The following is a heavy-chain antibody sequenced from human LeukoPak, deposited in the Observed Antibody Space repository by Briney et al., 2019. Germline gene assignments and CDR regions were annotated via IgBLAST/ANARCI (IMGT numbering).Heavy chain of an antibody. CDR1: GFTFSSHA. V-gene: IGHV3-64D*06. Sequence: PGRSLRLSCSASGFTFSSHAMHWVRQAPGKGLEYVSAISSNGGSTYYADFVKGRFTISRDNSKNTLYLQMSSLRPEDTAVYYCVKEADPLSGYDSAFDIWGQGTMVTVCS. J-gene: IGHJ3*02. D-gene: IGHD5-12*01. CDR3: VKEADPLSGYDSAFDI. CDR2: ISSNGGST.